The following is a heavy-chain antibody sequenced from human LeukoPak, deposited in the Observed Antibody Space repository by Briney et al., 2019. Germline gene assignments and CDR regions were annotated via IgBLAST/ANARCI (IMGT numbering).Heavy chain of an antibody. CDR2: ISAYNGNT. Sequence: ASVKVSCKASGYTFTSYGISWVRQAPGQGLEWMGWISAYNGNTNYAQKLQGRVTMTTDTSTSTAYMELRSLRSDDTAVYYCARGQGYCSSTSCYVNFDYWGQGAMVTVSS. V-gene: IGHV1-18*01. J-gene: IGHJ4*02. CDR3: ARGQGYCSSTSCYVNFDY. CDR1: GYTFTSYG. D-gene: IGHD2-2*01.